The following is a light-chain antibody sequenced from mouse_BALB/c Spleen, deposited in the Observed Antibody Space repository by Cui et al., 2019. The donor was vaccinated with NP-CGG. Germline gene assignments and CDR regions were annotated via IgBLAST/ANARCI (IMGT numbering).Light chain of an antibody. J-gene: IGLJ1*01. CDR3: ALWYSNHWV. V-gene: IGLV1*01. CDR2: GTN. CDR1: TGAVTTSNY. Sequence: QVVVTKESARTTAPGETVTLTCRSSTGAVTTSNYANWVQEKPDHLFTGLIGGTNNRAPGVPARFSGSLIGDKAALTITGAQTEDEAIYFCALWYSNHWVFGGGTKLTVL.